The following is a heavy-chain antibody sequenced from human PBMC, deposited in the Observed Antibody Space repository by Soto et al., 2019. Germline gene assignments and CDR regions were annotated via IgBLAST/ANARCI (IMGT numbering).Heavy chain of an antibody. J-gene: IGHJ4*02. Sequence: SETLSLTCTVSGGSINSGTYYWTWIRQPPGKGLEWMGYIYYSGTTTNCNPSLKSRVTLSVDTSKNQFSLKLSSVTAADTAVYYCARLGGSYAVPHFDYWGQGTLVTVSS. CDR1: GGSINSGTYY. V-gene: IGHV4-61*01. CDR3: ARLGGSYAVPHFDY. CDR2: IYYSGTTT. D-gene: IGHD1-26*01.